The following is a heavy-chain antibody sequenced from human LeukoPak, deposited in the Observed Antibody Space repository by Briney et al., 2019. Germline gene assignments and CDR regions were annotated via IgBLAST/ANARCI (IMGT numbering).Heavy chain of an antibody. CDR3: ASSPDRDYYFDY. CDR1: GGSISSDNHY. Sequence: SETLSLTCTVSGGSISSDNHYWGWIRQSPGKGLEWIGSIYYSGTTYYNPSLKSRVTISVDTSKNQFSLKLSSVTAVDTAVYYCASSPDRDYYFDYWGQGTLVTVSS. V-gene: IGHV4-39*07. CDR2: IYYSGTT. D-gene: IGHD3-22*01. J-gene: IGHJ4*02.